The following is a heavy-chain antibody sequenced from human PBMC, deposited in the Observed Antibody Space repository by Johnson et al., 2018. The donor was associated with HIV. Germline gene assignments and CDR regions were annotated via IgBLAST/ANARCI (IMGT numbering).Heavy chain of an antibody. J-gene: IGHJ3*02. CDR2: ISTSGSTK. CDR1: GFTFSDYY. V-gene: IGHV3-11*04. Sequence: QVQLVESGGGLVKPGGSLRLSCAASGFTFSDYYMSWIRQAPGKGLEWVSYISTSGSTKYYADSVKGRFTIPRDNSKNTLYLQMNSLRADETAVYYCAKDLRVFDWFNAYDAFDIWGQGTMVTVSS. D-gene: IGHD3-9*01. CDR3: AKDLRVFDWFNAYDAFDI.